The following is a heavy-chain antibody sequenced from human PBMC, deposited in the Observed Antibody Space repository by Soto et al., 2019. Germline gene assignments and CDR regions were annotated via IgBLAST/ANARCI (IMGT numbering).Heavy chain of an antibody. J-gene: IGHJ5*02. Sequence: SVKVSCKASGCTVSSYAISWVRQAPGQGLEWMGGIIPIFGTANYAQKFQGRVTITADESTSTAYMELSSLRSEDTAVYYCARTRYSSSRFNWFDPWGQGTLVTISS. CDR1: GCTVSSYA. V-gene: IGHV1-69*13. CDR3: ARTRYSSSRFNWFDP. CDR2: IIPIFGTA. D-gene: IGHD6-6*01.